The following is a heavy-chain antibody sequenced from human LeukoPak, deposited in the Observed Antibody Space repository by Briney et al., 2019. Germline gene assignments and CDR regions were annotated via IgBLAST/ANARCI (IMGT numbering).Heavy chain of an antibody. CDR2: IIPIFGTA. Sequence: SVKVSCKASGGTFSSYAISWVRQAPGQGLEWMGGIIPIFGTANYAQKFQGRVTITADESTSTAYMELSSLRSEDTAVYYCARNAGYCSSTSCRWFDPWGQGTLVAVSS. CDR3: ARNAGYCSSTSCRWFDP. D-gene: IGHD2-2*01. J-gene: IGHJ5*02. CDR1: GGTFSSYA. V-gene: IGHV1-69*13.